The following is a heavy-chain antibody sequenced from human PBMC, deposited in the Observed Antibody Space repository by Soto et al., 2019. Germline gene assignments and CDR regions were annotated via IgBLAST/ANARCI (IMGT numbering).Heavy chain of an antibody. J-gene: IGHJ4*02. D-gene: IGHD6-13*01. V-gene: IGHV4-38-2*01. Sequence: ASETLSLTCAVSGDSVTSGYYWGWIRQPPGKGRGWIGSVYHSGTTYYSPSLKSRVTISLDTSKNQFSLKLSSVTAADTAFYYCTRSLYSASWYAGYWGQGTLVTVSS. CDR1: GDSVTSGYY. CDR2: VYHSGTT. CDR3: TRSLYSASWYAGY.